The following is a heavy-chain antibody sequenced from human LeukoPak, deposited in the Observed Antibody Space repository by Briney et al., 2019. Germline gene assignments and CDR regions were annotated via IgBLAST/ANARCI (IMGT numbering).Heavy chain of an antibody. CDR2: IYYSGST. CDR3: ARGVPYFYDSSGYYVFPIKDWFDP. V-gene: IGHV4-39*07. CDR1: GFTFSSYA. D-gene: IGHD3-22*01. Sequence: GSLRLSCAASGFTFSSYAMSWVRQAPGKGLEWIGSIYYSGSTYYNPSLKSRVTISVDTSKNQFSLKLSSVTAADTAVYYCARGVPYFYDSSGYYVFPIKDWFDPWGQGTLVIVSS. J-gene: IGHJ5*02.